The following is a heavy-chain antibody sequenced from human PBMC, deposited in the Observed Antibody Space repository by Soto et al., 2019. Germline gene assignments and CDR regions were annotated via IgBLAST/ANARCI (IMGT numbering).Heavy chain of an antibody. D-gene: IGHD1-1*01. Sequence: SETLSLTCAVYGGSFSGYYWSWIRQPPGKGLEWIGDINHSGSTNYNPSLKSRVTISVDTSKNQFSLKLSSVTAADTAVYYCARGGPGTQPGYWFDPWGQGTLVTVSS. CDR3: ARGGPGTQPGYWFDP. J-gene: IGHJ5*02. CDR2: INHSGST. CDR1: GGSFSGYY. V-gene: IGHV4-34*01.